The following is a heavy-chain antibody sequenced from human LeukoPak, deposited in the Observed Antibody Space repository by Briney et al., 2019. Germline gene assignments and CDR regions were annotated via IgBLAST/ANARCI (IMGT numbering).Heavy chain of an antibody. D-gene: IGHD3-3*01. J-gene: IGHJ4*02. CDR2: IRYDGSNK. CDR3: AKDHPYDFWSGYVDY. V-gene: IGHV3-30*02. Sequence: LPGRSLRLSCAASGFTFSSYGMHWVRQAPGKGLEWVAFIRYDGSNKYYADSVKGRFTISRDNSKNTLYLQMNSLRAEDTAVYYCAKDHPYDFWSGYVDYWGQGTLVTVSS. CDR1: GFTFSSYG.